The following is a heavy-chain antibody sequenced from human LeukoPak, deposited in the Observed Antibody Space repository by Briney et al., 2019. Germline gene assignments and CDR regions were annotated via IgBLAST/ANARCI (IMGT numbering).Heavy chain of an antibody. CDR1: GGTFSSYT. D-gene: IGHD2-15*01. V-gene: IGHV1-69*05. J-gene: IGHJ1*01. CDR2: IIPIFGTA. CDR3: ARDGRYCSGGSCYSVQH. Sequence: SVKVSCKASGGTFSSYTISWVRQAPGQGLEWMGRIIPIFGTANYAQKFQGRVTITTDESTSTAYMELSSLRSEDTAVYYCARDGRYCSGGSCYSVQHWGQGTLVTVSS.